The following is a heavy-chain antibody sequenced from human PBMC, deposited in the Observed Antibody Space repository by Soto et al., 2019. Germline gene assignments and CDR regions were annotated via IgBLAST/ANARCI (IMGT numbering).Heavy chain of an antibody. CDR3: AKDRSWGSAPILFDY. V-gene: IGHV3-23*01. CDR2: ISGSGGST. D-gene: IGHD6-25*01. J-gene: IGHJ4*02. Sequence: EVQLLESGGGLVQPGGSLRLSCAASGFTFSSYAMSWVRQAPGKGLEWVSAISGSGGSTYYADSVKGRFTISRDNSKNTLYLQMNILRAEDTAVYYCAKDRSWGSAPILFDYWGQGTLVTVSS. CDR1: GFTFSSYA.